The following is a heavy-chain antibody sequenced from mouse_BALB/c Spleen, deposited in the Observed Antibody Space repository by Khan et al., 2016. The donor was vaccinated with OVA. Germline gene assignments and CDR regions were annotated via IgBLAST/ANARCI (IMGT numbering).Heavy chain of an antibody. J-gene: IGHJ2*01. CDR3: ARVHGGDFDY. V-gene: IGHV3-2*02. CDR1: GYSITSDYA. CDR2: ISYSGNT. Sequence: VQLKESGPGLVKPSQSLSLTCTVTGYSITSDYAWNWIRQFPGNKLEWLGYISYSGNTKYNPSLKSRISATRDTSKNQFFLQLNSVTTEDTATYYCARVHGGDFDYWGQGTTLTVSS.